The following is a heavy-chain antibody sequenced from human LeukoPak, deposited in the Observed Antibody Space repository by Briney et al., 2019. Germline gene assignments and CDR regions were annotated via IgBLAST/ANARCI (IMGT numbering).Heavy chain of an antibody. V-gene: IGHV3-48*04. CDR1: GFTFSSYS. CDR2: ISSSSSTI. CDR3: ARVLGTGWELNYYYYGMDV. D-gene: IGHD1-26*01. J-gene: IGHJ6*02. Sequence: PGGSLRLSCAASGFTFSSYSMNWVRQAPGKGLEWVSYISSSSSTIYYADSVKGRFTTSRDNAKNSLYLQMNSLRAEDTAVYYCARVLGTGWELNYYYYGMDVWGQGTTVTVSS.